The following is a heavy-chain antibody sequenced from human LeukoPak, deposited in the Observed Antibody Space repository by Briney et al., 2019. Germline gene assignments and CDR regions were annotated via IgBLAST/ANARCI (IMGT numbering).Heavy chain of an antibody. CDR3: AREDPQTTVPEGLDV. V-gene: IGHV4-34*01. J-gene: IGHJ6*02. Sequence: SETLSLTCAVYGGSFSGYYWSWIRQPPGKGLEWIGEINHSGSTNYNPSLKSRVTISVDTSKNQFSLKLSSVTAADTAVYYCAREDPQTTVPEGLDVWGQGTTVTVSS. CDR2: INHSGST. D-gene: IGHD4-17*01. CDR1: GGSFSGYY.